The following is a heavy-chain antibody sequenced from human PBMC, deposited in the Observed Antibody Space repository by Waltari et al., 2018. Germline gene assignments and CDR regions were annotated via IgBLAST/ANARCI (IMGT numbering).Heavy chain of an antibody. V-gene: IGHV1-2*02. CDR3: ARYGGAARNKKLFRFDP. CDR1: GSTFTGYY. CDR2: INPNSGGT. D-gene: IGHD6-6*01. Sequence: QVQLVQSGAEVKKPGASVKVSCKASGSTFTGYYMHWVRQAPGQGLEWMGWINPNSGGTNYAQKFQGRVTMTRDTSISTAYMELSRLRSDDTAVYYCARYGGAARNKKLFRFDPWGQGTLVTVSS. J-gene: IGHJ5*02.